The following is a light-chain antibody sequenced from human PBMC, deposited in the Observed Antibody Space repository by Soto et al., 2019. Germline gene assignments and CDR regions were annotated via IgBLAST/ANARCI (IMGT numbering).Light chain of an antibody. V-gene: IGKV1-5*01. CDR3: QQYNSNLYT. CDR1: QSISGW. CDR2: DAS. Sequence: DIQMTQSPSTLSASVGDRVTITCRASQSISGWLAWYQQKPGKAPKLLIYDASNLESGVPSRFSGSGSGTQFTLTISSLQPDDFATYYCQQYNSNLYTFGQGTKLEIK. J-gene: IGKJ2*01.